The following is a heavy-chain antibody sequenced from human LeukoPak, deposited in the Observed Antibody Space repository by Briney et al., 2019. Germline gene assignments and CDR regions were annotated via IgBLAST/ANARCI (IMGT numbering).Heavy chain of an antibody. Sequence: KPSETLSLTCTVSGGSISSYYWSWIRQPPGKGLEWIGYIYYSGSTNYNPSLKSRVTISVDTSKNQFSLKLSSVTAADTDVYYCARSRRPGGFGSFDYWGQGTLVTVSS. CDR1: GGSISSYY. CDR2: IYYSGST. D-gene: IGHD5-18*01. J-gene: IGHJ4*02. V-gene: IGHV4-59*08. CDR3: ARSRRPGGFGSFDY.